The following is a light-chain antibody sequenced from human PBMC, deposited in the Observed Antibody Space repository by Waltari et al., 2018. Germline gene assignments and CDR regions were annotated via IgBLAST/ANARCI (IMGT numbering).Light chain of an antibody. J-gene: IGLJ2*01. CDR3: QSYDSSLSGVV. Sequence: QSVLTQPPSVSGAPGQRVTIPCTGRSSNIRAGSGVHRYQQLPGTAPKTLNYGNSNRPSGVPDRFSGSKSGTSASLAITGLQAEDEADYYCQSYDSSLSGVVFGGGTKLTVL. V-gene: IGLV1-40*01. CDR2: GNS. CDR1: SSNIRAGSG.